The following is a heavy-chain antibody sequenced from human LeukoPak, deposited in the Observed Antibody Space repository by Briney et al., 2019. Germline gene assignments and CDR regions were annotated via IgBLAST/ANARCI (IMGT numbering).Heavy chain of an antibody. D-gene: IGHD6-19*01. CDR2: ISSSGSTI. CDR1: GFTFSSYS. V-gene: IGHV3-48*04. J-gene: IGHJ4*02. CDR3: ARTPGIAVAGTDY. Sequence: GSLRLSCAASGFTFSSYSMNWVRQAPGKGLEWVSYISSSGSTIYYADSVKGRFTISRDNAKNSLYLQMNSLRAEDTAVYYCARTPGIAVAGTDYWGQGTLVTVSS.